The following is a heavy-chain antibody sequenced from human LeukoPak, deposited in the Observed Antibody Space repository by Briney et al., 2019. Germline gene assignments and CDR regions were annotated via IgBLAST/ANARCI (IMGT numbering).Heavy chain of an antibody. CDR3: AKDSSSAWFDP. J-gene: IGHJ5*02. V-gene: IGHV3-23*01. CDR1: GFTFSNYA. CDR2: ISGNGVST. Sequence: PGGSLRLSCAASGFTFSNYAMSRVRQAPGKVLEWVSTISGNGVSTWYADSVKGRFTISRDNSKNTLYLQMNSLRAEDTAVYYCAKDSSSAWFDPWGQGTLVTVSS.